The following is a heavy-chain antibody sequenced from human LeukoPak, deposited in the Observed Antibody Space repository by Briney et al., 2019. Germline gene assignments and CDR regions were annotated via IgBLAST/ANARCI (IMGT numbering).Heavy chain of an antibody. Sequence: GGSLRLSCAASGFTFSSYSMNWVRQAPGKGLEWVSYITSSRSNIYYADSVKGRFTISRDNSKNTQYLQMNSLRAEDTAVFYCARWTGSNSGGSLDYWGQGTLVTVSS. J-gene: IGHJ4*02. CDR1: GFTFSSYS. V-gene: IGHV3-48*01. D-gene: IGHD2-15*01. CDR3: ARWTGSNSGGSLDY. CDR2: ITSSRSNI.